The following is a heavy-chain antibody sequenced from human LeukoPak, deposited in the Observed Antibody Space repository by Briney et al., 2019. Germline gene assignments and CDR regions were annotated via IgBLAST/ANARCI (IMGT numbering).Heavy chain of an antibody. D-gene: IGHD3-9*01. V-gene: IGHV3-30*02. J-gene: IGHJ4*02. CDR3: ARDVLTGEKILDY. Sequence: GGSLRLSCAASGFTFTIYGMHWVRQAPGKGVEWVAVALPVVSQKYYTDCVRRRFTLSRDNVKNTAYLQMNSLRVEDTGVYYCARDVLTGEKILDYWGPGTLVTVSS. CDR2: ALPVVSQK. CDR1: GFTFTIYG.